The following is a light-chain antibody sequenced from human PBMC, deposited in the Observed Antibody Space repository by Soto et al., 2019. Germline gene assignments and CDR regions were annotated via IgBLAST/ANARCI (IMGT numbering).Light chain of an antibody. CDR2: DAS. J-gene: IGKJ1*01. V-gene: IGKV3-15*01. CDR3: QQYNSWPET. CDR1: QSARSS. Sequence: EIVMTQSPATLSVSPGERAALFCRASQSARSSLAWYQQKTGQAPRLFIYDASTRATGIPARFTGSESGTEFNLTISSLQSEDFAVYYCQQYNSWPETFGQGTKVDIK.